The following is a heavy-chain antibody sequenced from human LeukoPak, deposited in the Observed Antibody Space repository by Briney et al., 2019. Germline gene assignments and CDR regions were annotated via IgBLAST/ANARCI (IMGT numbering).Heavy chain of an antibody. V-gene: IGHV2-5*02. CDR3: ARATDIVATYGMDV. Sequence: SGPTLVKPTQTLTLTCTFSGFSLSTSGVGVGWIRQPPGKALEWLALIYWDDDKRYSPSLKTRLTISKDTSKNQVVLTMTNMDPVDTATYYCARATDIVATYGMDVWGKGTTVTVSS. CDR1: GFSLSTSGVG. CDR2: IYWDDDK. J-gene: IGHJ6*04. D-gene: IGHD5-12*01.